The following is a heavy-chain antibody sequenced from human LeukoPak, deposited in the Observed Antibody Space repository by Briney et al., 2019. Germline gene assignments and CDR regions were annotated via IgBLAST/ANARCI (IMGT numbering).Heavy chain of an antibody. CDR2: INSDGSST. CDR1: GFTFSSYW. D-gene: IGHD3-22*01. Sequence: GGSLRLSCAASGFTFSSYWMHWVRQAPGKGLVWVSRINSDGSSTSYADSVKGRFTISRDNAKNTLYLQMNSLGADDTAVYYCARDFQRNNQRSTGYSLDYWGQGTLVTVSS. CDR3: ARDFQRNNQRSTGYSLDY. J-gene: IGHJ4*02. V-gene: IGHV3-74*01.